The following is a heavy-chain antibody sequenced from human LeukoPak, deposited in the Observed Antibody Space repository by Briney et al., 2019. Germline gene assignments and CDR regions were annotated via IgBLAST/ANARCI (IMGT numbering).Heavy chain of an antibody. V-gene: IGHV4-39*01. CDR3: ARYVVVVAATLFAFDY. J-gene: IGHJ4*02. Sequence: PSETLSLTCTVSGGSISSRSYYWGWIRQPPGKGLEWIGSIYYSGSTYYNPSLKSRVTISVDTSKNQFSLKLSSVTAADTAVYYCARYVVVVAATLFAFDYWGQGTLVTVSS. D-gene: IGHD2-15*01. CDR1: GGSISSRSYY. CDR2: IYYSGST.